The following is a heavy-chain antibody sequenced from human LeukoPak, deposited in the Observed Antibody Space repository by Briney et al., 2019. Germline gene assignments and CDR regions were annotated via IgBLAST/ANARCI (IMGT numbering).Heavy chain of an antibody. Sequence: GGSLRLSCAASGFTFSSYSMNWVRQAPGKGLEWVSSISSSSSYIYYADSVKGRFTISRDNAKNSLYLQMNSLRAEDTAVYYCAKTYSGYDGVDYWGQGTLVTVSS. D-gene: IGHD5-12*01. CDR2: ISSSSSYI. J-gene: IGHJ4*02. CDR3: AKTYSGYDGVDY. CDR1: GFTFSSYS. V-gene: IGHV3-21*04.